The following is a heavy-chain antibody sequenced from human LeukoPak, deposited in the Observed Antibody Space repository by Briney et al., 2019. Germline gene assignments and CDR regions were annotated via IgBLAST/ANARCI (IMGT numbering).Heavy chain of an antibody. Sequence: SETLSLTCTVSGCSISSYYWSWIRQPPGKGLEWIGYIYYSGSTNYNPSLKSRVTISVDTSKNQFSLRLSSVTAADTAVYYCARDYSSGWYWFDPWGQGTLVTVSS. J-gene: IGHJ5*02. D-gene: IGHD6-19*01. CDR3: ARDYSSGWYWFDP. CDR2: IYYSGST. CDR1: GCSISSYY. V-gene: IGHV4-59*01.